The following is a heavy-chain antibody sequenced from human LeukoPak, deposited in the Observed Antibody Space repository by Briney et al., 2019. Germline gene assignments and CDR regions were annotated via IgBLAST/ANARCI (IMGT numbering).Heavy chain of an antibody. CDR2: IYYSGST. Sequence: KPSETLSLTCAVSGYSISSGYYWSWIRQPPGKGLEWIGDIYYSGSTNYNPSLKSRVTISVDTSKNQFSLKLSSVTAADTAVYYCARSPPSIAARPVTYYMDVWGKGTTVTVSS. V-gene: IGHV4-38-2*01. D-gene: IGHD6-6*01. CDR3: ARSPPSIAARPVTYYMDV. CDR1: GYSISSGYY. J-gene: IGHJ6*03.